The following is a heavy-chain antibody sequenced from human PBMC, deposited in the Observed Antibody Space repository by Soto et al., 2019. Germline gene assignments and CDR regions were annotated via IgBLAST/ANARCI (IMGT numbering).Heavy chain of an antibody. CDR1: GGPISSGGYY. D-gene: IGHD6-6*01. V-gene: IGHV4-31*03. Sequence: SETLSLTCTVSGGPISSGGYYWSWIRQHPGKGLEWIGYIYYSGSTYYNPSLKSRVTISVDTSKNQFSLKLSSVTAADTAVYYCARGGSGSWDWFDPWGQGTLVTVSS. CDR2: IYYSGST. CDR3: ARGGSGSWDWFDP. J-gene: IGHJ5*02.